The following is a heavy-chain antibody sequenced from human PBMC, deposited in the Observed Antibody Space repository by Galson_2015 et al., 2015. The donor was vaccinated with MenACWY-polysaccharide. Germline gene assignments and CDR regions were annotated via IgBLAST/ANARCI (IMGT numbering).Heavy chain of an antibody. CDR3: ARVLYDNSGYSAFDY. D-gene: IGHD3-22*01. CDR1: GGSISDFF. Sequence: SETLSLTCTVSGGSISDFFWSWIRQPAGKGLEWIGRIYTSGTTNYNPSLKSRLTMSVDTSKNQFSLRLSSVTAADTAVYYCARVLYDNSGYSAFDYWGRGTLVTVSS. J-gene: IGHJ4*02. CDR2: IYTSGTT. V-gene: IGHV4-4*07.